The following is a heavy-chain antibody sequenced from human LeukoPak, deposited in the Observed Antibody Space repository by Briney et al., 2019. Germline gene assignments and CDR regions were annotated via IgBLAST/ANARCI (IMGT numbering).Heavy chain of an antibody. CDR3: ARVLGEAAAGTLDY. J-gene: IGHJ4*02. Sequence: SVKVSCKASGGTFSRYAISWVRQAPGQGLEWMGRIIPIFGIANYAQKFQGRVTITADKSTSTAYMELRSLRSEDTAVYYCARVLGEAAAGTLDYWGQGTLVTVSS. D-gene: IGHD6-13*01. V-gene: IGHV1-69*04. CDR2: IIPIFGIA. CDR1: GGTFSRYA.